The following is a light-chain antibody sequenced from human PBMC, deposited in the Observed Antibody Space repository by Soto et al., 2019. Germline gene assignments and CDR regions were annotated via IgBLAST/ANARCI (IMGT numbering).Light chain of an antibody. CDR2: DAS. V-gene: IGKV1-33*01. J-gene: IGKJ5*01. CDR3: QQYNNLPIT. CDR1: QDVTNY. Sequence: DIQMTQSPSSLSASVGDRVTLTCQASQDVTNYLNWYQQKPGKAPNLLIFDASNLETGVPSRFSGSGSGTDFTFTISNLQAEDIATYYCQQYNNLPITFGQGTRLEIK.